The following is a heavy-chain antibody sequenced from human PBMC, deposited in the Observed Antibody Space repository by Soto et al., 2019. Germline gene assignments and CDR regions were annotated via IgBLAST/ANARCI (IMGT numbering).Heavy chain of an antibody. J-gene: IGHJ4*02. CDR2: ISYDGSNK. Sequence: QVQLVESGGGVVQPGRSLRLSCAASGFTFSSYAMHWVRQAPGKGLEWVAVISYDGSNKYYADSVKGRFTISRDNSKNTLYLQMNSLRAEDTAVYYCARVRRSHYYDSIYYWGQGTLVTVSS. CDR1: GFTFSSYA. V-gene: IGHV3-30-3*01. CDR3: ARVRRSHYYDSIYY. D-gene: IGHD3-22*01.